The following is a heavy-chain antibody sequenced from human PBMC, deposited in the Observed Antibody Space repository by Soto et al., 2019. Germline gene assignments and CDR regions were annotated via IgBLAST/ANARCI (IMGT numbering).Heavy chain of an antibody. Sequence: GGSLRLSCAASGFTFSSYAMSWVRQAPGKGLEWVSAISGSGGSTYYADSVKGRFTISRDNSKNTLYLQMNSLRAEDTAVYYCAKSLFEAKGPVSLYYYYYMDVWGKGTTVTVSS. J-gene: IGHJ6*03. CDR1: GFTFSSYA. CDR2: ISGSGGST. CDR3: AKSLFEAKGPVSLYYYYYMDV. V-gene: IGHV3-23*01.